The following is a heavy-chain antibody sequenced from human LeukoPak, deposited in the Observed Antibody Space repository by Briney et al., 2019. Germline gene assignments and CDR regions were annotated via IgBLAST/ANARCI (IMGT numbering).Heavy chain of an antibody. CDR3: ARSYGHSIDY. V-gene: IGHV3-7*01. CDR1: GFTFSSYW. CDR2: IKQDGSGQ. D-gene: IGHD3-10*01. Sequence: PGGSLRLSCAASGFTFSSYWMSWVRQAPGKGLEWVATIKQDGSGQYYVDSVKGRFTISRDNAQNSLYLQMNNLRAEDTAVYYCARSYGHSIDYWGQGTLVTVSS. J-gene: IGHJ4*02.